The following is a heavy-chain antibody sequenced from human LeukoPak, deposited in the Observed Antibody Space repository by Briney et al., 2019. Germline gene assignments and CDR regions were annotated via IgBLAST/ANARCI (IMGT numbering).Heavy chain of an antibody. CDR1: GFTFSNHA. J-gene: IGHJ4*02. D-gene: IGHD2-15*01. Sequence: GGSLRLSCAASGFTFSNHAMSWVRQAPGKGLQWVAVISGGGRTTEYADFVKGRFTTSRDNSKNTLSLQMNSLTVEDTAIYFCAKNVVVKRYIDFWGQGTLVTVSS. V-gene: IGHV3-23*01. CDR3: AKNVVVKRYIDF. CDR2: ISGGGRTT.